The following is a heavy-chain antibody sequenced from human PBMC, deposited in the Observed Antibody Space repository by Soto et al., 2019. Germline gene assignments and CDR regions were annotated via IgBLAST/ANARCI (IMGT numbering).Heavy chain of an antibody. Sequence: QVQLVESGGGLVKPGGSLRLSCAASGFTFSDYYMSWIRQAPGKGLEWVSYISSSSSYTNYADSVKGRFTISRDNAKNSLYLQMNSLRAEDTAVYYWAREPRYNWNDGWFDPWGQGTLVTVSS. V-gene: IGHV3-11*05. J-gene: IGHJ5*02. D-gene: IGHD1-20*01. CDR1: GFTFSDYY. CDR2: ISSSSSYT. CDR3: AREPRYNWNDGWFDP.